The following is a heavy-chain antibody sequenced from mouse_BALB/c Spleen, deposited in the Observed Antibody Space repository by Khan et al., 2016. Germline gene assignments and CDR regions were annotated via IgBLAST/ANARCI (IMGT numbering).Heavy chain of an antibody. CDR1: GFSLTTYG. D-gene: IGHD1-1*01. V-gene: IGHV2-9*02. CDR3: AGDGSYGTSYFDN. J-gene: IGHJ2*01. Sequence: QVQLKESGPGLVAPSQSLSITCTVSGFSLTTYGVHWVRQPPGKGLEWLGVIWAGGSTNYNSALMSRLSISKDNSKSQVFLKMNSLQTDDTATYYSAGDGSYGTSYFDNWAQGTTLTFPS. CDR2: IWAGGST.